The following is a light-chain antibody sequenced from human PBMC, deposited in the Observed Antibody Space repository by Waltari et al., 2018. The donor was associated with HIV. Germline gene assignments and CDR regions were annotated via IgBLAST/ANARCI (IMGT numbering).Light chain of an antibody. J-gene: IGKJ1*01. CDR2: GAS. CDR3: QQYKTWPLT. Sequence: VMTQSPGTLYVSPGGSATLSCRASQNVFSDLAWYHQKPGQAPRLLLFGASKRATGVPARFSGSGSGTEFTLTITSLQSEDYGLYHCQQYKTWPLTFGQGTRVEIK. CDR1: QNVFSD. V-gene: IGKV3-15*01.